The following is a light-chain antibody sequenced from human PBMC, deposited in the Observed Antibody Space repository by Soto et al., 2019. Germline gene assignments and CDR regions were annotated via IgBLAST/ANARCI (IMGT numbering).Light chain of an antibody. CDR3: QQYGSSPSIT. Sequence: EILLTQSPGTLSLSPGERATLSCRASQSVSSSYLAWYQQKPGQAPRLLIYGAFNRATGIPDRFSGSGSGTDFTLTISRLESEDFAVYYCQQYGSSPSITFGQGTRLEIK. CDR1: QSVSSSY. V-gene: IGKV3-20*01. J-gene: IGKJ5*01. CDR2: GAF.